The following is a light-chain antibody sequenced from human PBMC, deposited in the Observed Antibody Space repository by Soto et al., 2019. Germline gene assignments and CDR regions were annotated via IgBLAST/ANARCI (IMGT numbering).Light chain of an antibody. J-gene: IGKJ4*01. CDR3: QHYDHLPPLS. V-gene: IGKV1-33*01. CDR1: QDIKNY. Sequence: DIQMTQSPSSLSASVGDRVTITCQASQDIKNYLNWYQQKPGKAPNLLIYDASNLKTGVPSRFSGSGSGTHFSFTISSLQPEDIATYYCQHYDHLPPLSFGGGTKVEIK. CDR2: DAS.